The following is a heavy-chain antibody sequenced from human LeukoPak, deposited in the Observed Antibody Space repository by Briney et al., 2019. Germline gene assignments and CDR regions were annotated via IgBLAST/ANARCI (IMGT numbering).Heavy chain of an antibody. J-gene: IGHJ4*02. D-gene: IGHD6-19*01. CDR2: MNPNSGHT. CDR1: GYTFTNYD. CDR3: ARDLFGSGVETHHDY. Sequence: GASVKVSCKASGYTFTNYDINWVRQATGQGLEWMGGMNPNSGHTGYAQKFQGRGTMTRDTSISTAYMELSRLRSDDTAVYYCARDLFGSGVETHHDYWGQGTLVTVSS. V-gene: IGHV1-8*01.